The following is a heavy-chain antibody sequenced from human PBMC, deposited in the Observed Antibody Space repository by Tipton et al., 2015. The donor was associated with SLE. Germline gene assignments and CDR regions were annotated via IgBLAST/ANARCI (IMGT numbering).Heavy chain of an antibody. V-gene: IGHV3-73*01. Sequence: GSLRLSCAASGFTFSSYGMHWVRQASGKGLEWVGHIRSKHNSYATAYAASVKGSFTISRDDSENTAYLQMNTLKTEDTAVYYCTRRPDILTGYYYMDVWGKGATVTVSS. J-gene: IGHJ6*03. CDR2: IRSKHNSYAT. CDR1: GFTFSSYG. D-gene: IGHD3-9*01. CDR3: TRRPDILTGYYYMDV.